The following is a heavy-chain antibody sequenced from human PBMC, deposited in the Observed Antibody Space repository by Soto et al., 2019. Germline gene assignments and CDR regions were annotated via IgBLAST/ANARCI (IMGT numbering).Heavy chain of an antibody. CDR1: NGSISTYY. V-gene: IGHV4-59*01. D-gene: IGHD6-6*01. J-gene: IGHJ4*02. CDR2: VYYSGTT. CDR3: ASSLYTSSSYFDS. Sequence: PSETLSLTCTVSNGSISTYYWSWVRQAPGKGLEWIGYVYYSGTTNYNPSLKSRVTISVDTSKNQFSLKVRSVTAADTAVYYCASSLYTSSSYFDSWGQGILVTVSS.